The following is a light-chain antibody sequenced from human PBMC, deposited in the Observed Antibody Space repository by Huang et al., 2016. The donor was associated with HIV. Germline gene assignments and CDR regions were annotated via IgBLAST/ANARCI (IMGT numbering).Light chain of an antibody. Sequence: EIVLTQSPGTLSLSPGERATLSCRASQSVSNNYVTWYRKKPARAPRLLVYGASSRAPGTPDRFSGSGSGTDFTLTISSLEPEDFAVYYCQQYGRAPLTFGGGTRVEIK. CDR2: GAS. V-gene: IGKV3-20*01. CDR3: QQYGRAPLT. J-gene: IGKJ4*01. CDR1: QSVSNNY.